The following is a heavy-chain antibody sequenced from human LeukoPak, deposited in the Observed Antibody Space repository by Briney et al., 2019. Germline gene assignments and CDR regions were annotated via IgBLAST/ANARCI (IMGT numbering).Heavy chain of an antibody. V-gene: IGHV4-59*01. Sequence: SETLSLTCAVYGGSFSGYYWSWIRQPPGKGLEWIGYIYYSGSTNYNPSPKSRVTISVDTSKNQFSLRLSSVTAADTAVYYCARVTGYMTEDHFDYWGQGTLITVSS. CDR2: IYYSGST. CDR1: GGSFSGYY. CDR3: ARVTGYMTEDHFDY. J-gene: IGHJ4*02. D-gene: IGHD6-13*01.